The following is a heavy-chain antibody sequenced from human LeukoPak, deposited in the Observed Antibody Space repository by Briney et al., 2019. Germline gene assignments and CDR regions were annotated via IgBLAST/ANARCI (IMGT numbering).Heavy chain of an antibody. Sequence: GGSLRLSCAASGFTFTTYAMSWVRQAPGKGLGWVSSVSKSDGTTYYADSVKGRLTISRDNSKNTLHPQMNGLRAEDTAVYYCARGSYGMDVWGQGTTVTVSS. CDR1: GFTFTTYA. V-gene: IGHV3-23*01. CDR2: VSKSDGTT. CDR3: ARGSYGMDV. J-gene: IGHJ6*02.